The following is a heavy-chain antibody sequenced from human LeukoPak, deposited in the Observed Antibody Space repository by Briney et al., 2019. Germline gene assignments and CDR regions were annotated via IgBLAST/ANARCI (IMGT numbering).Heavy chain of an antibody. V-gene: IGHV5-51*01. Sequence: GESLKISCKGSGYSFTTYWIAWVRQTPDKGLEWMGIIYPGDSDTTYSPSFQGQVTISADKSINTAYLQWGSLRASDAAIYYCARRIAAAGADGSDVWGQGTTVTVSS. J-gene: IGHJ6*02. CDR2: IYPGDSDT. D-gene: IGHD6-13*01. CDR3: ARRIAAAGADGSDV. CDR1: GYSFTTYW.